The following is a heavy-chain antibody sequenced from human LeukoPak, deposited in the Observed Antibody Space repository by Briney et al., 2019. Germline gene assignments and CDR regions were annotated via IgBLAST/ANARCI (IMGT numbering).Heavy chain of an antibody. D-gene: IGHD5-24*01. V-gene: IGHV6-1*01. CDR3: ARGDQNFDY. Sequence: SQTLSLTCAISGDSVSSYSVAWTWIRQSPSRGLEWLGRIYYRSKWSNNYAVSVKSRITINPDTSKNQFSLQLSSVTAEDTAVYYCARGDQNFDYWGQGTLVTVSS. CDR2: IYYRSKWSN. J-gene: IGHJ4*02. CDR1: GDSVSSYSVA.